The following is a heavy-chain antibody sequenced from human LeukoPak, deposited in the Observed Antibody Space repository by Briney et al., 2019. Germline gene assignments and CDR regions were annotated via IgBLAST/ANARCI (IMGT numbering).Heavy chain of an antibody. J-gene: IGHJ3*02. V-gene: IGHV3-74*01. Sequence: GGSLRLSCAASGFTFSSYWMSWVRQAPGKGLVWVSRINTDGSSTNYADSVKGRFTISRDSAKNTLYLQMNSLRAEDTAVYSCARSMVSTNAFDIWGQGTMVTVSS. CDR2: INTDGSST. CDR3: ARSMVSTNAFDI. D-gene: IGHD5/OR15-5a*01. CDR1: GFTFSSYW.